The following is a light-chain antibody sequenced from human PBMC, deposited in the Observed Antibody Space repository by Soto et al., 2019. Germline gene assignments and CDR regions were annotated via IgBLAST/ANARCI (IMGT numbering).Light chain of an antibody. CDR3: QEYNSAPT. V-gene: IGKV1-8*01. Sequence: AIRMTQSPSSLSASTGDRVTITCRASQGISSYLAWYQQKPGKAPKLLIYAASTLQSGVPSRFSGSGSGTDFTLTISCLQSEDVATYYCQEYNSAPTFGQGTRLEIK. CDR2: AAS. CDR1: QGISSY. J-gene: IGKJ5*01.